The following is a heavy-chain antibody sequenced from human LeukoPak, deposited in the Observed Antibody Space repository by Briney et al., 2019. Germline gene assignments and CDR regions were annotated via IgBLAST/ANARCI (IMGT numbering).Heavy chain of an antibody. CDR2: INEDVSIT. J-gene: IGHJ4*02. V-gene: IGHV3-74*01. CDR1: GFTFRTYW. Sequence: GGSLRLSCAVSGFTFRTYWMHWVRQVPGEGLVWVSRINEDVSITNYADSVKGRFSISRDNAKNTLYLQMNSLRAEDTAVYYCGRDLGGRSGYWGQGTLVTVSS. D-gene: IGHD1-26*01. CDR3: GRDLGGRSGY.